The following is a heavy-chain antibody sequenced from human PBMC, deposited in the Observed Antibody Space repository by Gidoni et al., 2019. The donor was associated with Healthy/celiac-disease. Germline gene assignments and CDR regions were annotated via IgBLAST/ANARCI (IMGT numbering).Heavy chain of an antibody. CDR3: AKDHLLYDFWSGYYGGLFDY. Sequence: EVQLLESVGGLVQPGGSLRLSCAASGFTFSSSSMILVPQAPGKGLEWVSVIGGSGGSTNYADSGKGRFTISRDNSKNTLDLKMNSLRAEDTAVYYCAKDHLLYDFWSGYYGGLFDYWGQGTLVTVSS. D-gene: IGHD3-3*01. CDR2: IGGSGGST. J-gene: IGHJ4*02. CDR1: GFTFSSSS. V-gene: IGHV3-23*01.